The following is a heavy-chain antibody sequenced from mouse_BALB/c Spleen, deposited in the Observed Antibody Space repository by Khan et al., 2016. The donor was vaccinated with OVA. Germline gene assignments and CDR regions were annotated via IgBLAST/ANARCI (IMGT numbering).Heavy chain of an antibody. Sequence: EVHLVESGGGLVQPGGSRKLSCAASGFTFSSFGMHWVRQAPKQGLEWVAYMSSGSSTIYYVDTVKGRFTISRDNPKNTLFLQMTSLRSEDTAMYYGARAGGNFHGDCDVWGAGTSVTVSS. J-gene: IGHJ1*01. V-gene: IGHV5-17*02. CDR1: GFTFSSFG. CDR2: MSSGSSTI. CDR3: ARAGGNFHGDCDV. D-gene: IGHD2-1*01.